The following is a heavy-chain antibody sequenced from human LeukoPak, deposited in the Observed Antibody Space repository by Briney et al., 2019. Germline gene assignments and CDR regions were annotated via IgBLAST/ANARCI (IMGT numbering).Heavy chain of an antibody. J-gene: IGHJ4*02. CDR1: VFTFNTYN. D-gene: IGHD3-22*01. Sequence: GGSLRLSCAGSVFTFNTYNMNWVRQAPGKGLEWVSSISSSSSYIYYADSVKGRFTISRDNAKNSLYLQMNSLRAEDTAVYYCARLYDGSAYHADHFDYWGQGTLVIVSS. CDR3: ARLYDGSAYHADHFDY. V-gene: IGHV3-21*01. CDR2: ISSSSSYI.